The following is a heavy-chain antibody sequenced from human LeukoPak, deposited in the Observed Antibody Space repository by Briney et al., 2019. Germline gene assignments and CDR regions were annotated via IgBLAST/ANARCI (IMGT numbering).Heavy chain of an antibody. Sequence: GGSLRLSCAASGFTFSSYSMNWVRQAPGKGLEWVSSISSSSSYIYYADSVKGRFTISRDNAKNSLCLQMNSLRAEDTAVYYCARGGGAAAAGTVDYWGQGTLVTVSS. J-gene: IGHJ4*02. CDR2: ISSSSSYI. D-gene: IGHD6-13*01. CDR1: GFTFSSYS. V-gene: IGHV3-21*01. CDR3: ARGGGAAAAGTVDY.